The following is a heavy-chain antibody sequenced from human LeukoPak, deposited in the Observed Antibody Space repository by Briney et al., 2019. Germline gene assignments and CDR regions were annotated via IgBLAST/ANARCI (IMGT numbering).Heavy chain of an antibody. Sequence: GASVKVSCKASGYTFTSYDISWVRQAPGQGLEWMGWISTYNGDTNYAPKLQGRVTMTTDTSTSAAYMELRSLRSDDTAVYYCARASSWYYAYADYWGQGTLVTVSS. CDR2: ISTYNGDT. CDR1: GYTFTSYD. D-gene: IGHD6-13*01. CDR3: ARASSWYYAYADY. J-gene: IGHJ4*02. V-gene: IGHV1-18*01.